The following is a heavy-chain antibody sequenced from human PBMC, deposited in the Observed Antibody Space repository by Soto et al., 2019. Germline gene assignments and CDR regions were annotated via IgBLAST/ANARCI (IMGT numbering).Heavy chain of an antibody. J-gene: IGHJ6*02. Sequence: SETLSLTCTVSGGSISSSSYYWGWIRQPPGKGLEWIGIIYYSGSTYYNPSLKSRVTISVDTSKNQFSLKPSSVTAADTAVYYCARTVGGAAAGIYYYYGMDVWGQGTTVTVSS. CDR1: GGSISSSSYY. CDR2: IYYSGST. D-gene: IGHD6-13*01. V-gene: IGHV4-39*01. CDR3: ARTVGGAAAGIYYYYGMDV.